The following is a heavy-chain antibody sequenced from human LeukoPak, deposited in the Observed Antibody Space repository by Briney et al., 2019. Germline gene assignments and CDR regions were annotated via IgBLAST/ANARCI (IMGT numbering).Heavy chain of an antibody. CDR2: FDPEDGET. J-gene: IGHJ4*02. CDR1: GYTLTELS. D-gene: IGHD6-13*01. Sequence: ASVKVSCTVSGYTLTELSMHWVRQAPGKGLEWMGGFDPEDGETIYAQKFQGRVTMTEDTSTDTAYMELSSLRSEDTAVYYCATNPGSAYSSSWYYFDYWGQGTLVTVSS. CDR3: ATNPGSAYSSSWYYFDY. V-gene: IGHV1-24*01.